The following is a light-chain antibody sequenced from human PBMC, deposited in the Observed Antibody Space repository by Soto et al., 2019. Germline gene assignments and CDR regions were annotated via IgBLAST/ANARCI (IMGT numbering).Light chain of an antibody. Sequence: IHFVRSPSSLSASVGDMVTITCRASQGISSYLAWYQQKPGKAPKLLIYAASTLQSGVPSRFSGSGSGTDFTLTISSLQPEDFAVYYCQQRHNWITFGQGTRLEIK. CDR1: QGISSY. CDR2: AAS. CDR3: QQRHNWIT. V-gene: IGKV1-9*01. J-gene: IGKJ5*01.